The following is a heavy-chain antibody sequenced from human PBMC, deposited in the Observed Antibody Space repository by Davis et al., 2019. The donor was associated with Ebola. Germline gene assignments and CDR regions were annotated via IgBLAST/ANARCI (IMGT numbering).Heavy chain of an antibody. J-gene: IGHJ4*02. V-gene: IGHV3-23*01. CDR2: ITGSGGST. CDR1: GFTFDDYG. CDR3: AKDRVRFDY. Sequence: GESLKISCAASGFTFDDYGMSWVRQAPGKGLEWVSSITGSGGSTYYADSVKGRFTISRDNSKNTLYLQMNSLRAEDTAVYYCAKDRVRFDYWGQGTLVTVSS. D-gene: IGHD3-10*01.